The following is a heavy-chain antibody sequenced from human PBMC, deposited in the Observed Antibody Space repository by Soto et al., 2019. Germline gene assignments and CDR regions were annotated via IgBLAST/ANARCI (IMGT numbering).Heavy chain of an antibody. D-gene: IGHD3-10*01. V-gene: IGHV4-39*01. J-gene: IGHJ4*02. CDR1: GGSISSSSYY. Sequence: QLQLQESGPGLVKPSETLSLTCTVSGGSISSSSYYWGWIRQPPGKGLEWIGSIYYSGSTYYNPSLKSRVTISVDTSKNQFSLKLSSVTAADTAVYYCARYGSGSLLNALFDYWGQGTLVTVSS. CDR3: ARYGSGSLLNALFDY. CDR2: IYYSGST.